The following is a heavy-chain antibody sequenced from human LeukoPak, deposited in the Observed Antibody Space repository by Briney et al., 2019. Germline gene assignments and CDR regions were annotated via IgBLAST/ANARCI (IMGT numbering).Heavy chain of an antibody. CDR1: GGSFSDYY. CDR3: ARTSGEIDY. Sequence: PSETLSLTCAVYGGSFSDYYWTWIRQPPGKGLEWIGEINHSGSTNYNPSLKSRVTISVDTSKNQFSLKLSSVTAADTAVYYCARTSGEIDYWGQGTLVTVSS. V-gene: IGHV4-34*01. J-gene: IGHJ4*02. D-gene: IGHD3-10*01. CDR2: INHSGST.